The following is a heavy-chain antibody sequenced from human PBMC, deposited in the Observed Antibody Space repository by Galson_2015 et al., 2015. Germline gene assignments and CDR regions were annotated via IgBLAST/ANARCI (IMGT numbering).Heavy chain of an antibody. Sequence: SVKVSCKASGYTFTSYGISWVRQAPGQGLEWMGWISAYNGNTNYAQKLQGRVTMTTDTTTSTAYMELRSLRSDDTAVYYCARGTGHQLVQSEGYYYMDVWGKGTTVTVFS. CDR1: GYTFTSYG. CDR3: ARGTGHQLVQSEGYYYMDV. CDR2: ISAYNGNT. V-gene: IGHV1-18*01. D-gene: IGHD6-13*01. J-gene: IGHJ6*03.